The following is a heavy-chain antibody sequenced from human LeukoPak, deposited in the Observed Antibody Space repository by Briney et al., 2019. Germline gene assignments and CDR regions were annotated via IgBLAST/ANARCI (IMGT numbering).Heavy chain of an antibody. CDR3: ARTLGYCSSTSCRRETNWFDP. V-gene: IGHV4-38-2*02. CDR1: GYSISSGYY. D-gene: IGHD2-2*01. J-gene: IGHJ5*02. CDR2: INHSGST. Sequence: SETLSLTCTVSGYSISSGYYWSWIRQPPGKGLEWIGEINHSGSTNYNPSLKSRVTISVDTSKNQFSLKLSSVTAADTAVYYCARTLGYCSSTSCRRETNWFDPWGQGTLVTVSS.